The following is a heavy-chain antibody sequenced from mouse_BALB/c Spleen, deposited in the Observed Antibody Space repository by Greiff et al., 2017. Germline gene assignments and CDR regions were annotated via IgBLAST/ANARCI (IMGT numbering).Heavy chain of an antibody. CDR2: ISSGGST. V-gene: IGHV5-6-5*01. D-gene: IGHD2-3*01. J-gene: IGHJ4*01. CDR3: ARGGSLLHYAMDY. CDR1: GFTFSSYA. Sequence: EVKLVESGGGLVKPGGSLKLSCAASGFTFSSYAMSWVRQTPEKRLEWVASISSGGSTYYPDSVKGRFTISRDNARNILYLQMSSLRSEDTAMYYCARGGSLLHYAMDYWGQGTSVTVSS.